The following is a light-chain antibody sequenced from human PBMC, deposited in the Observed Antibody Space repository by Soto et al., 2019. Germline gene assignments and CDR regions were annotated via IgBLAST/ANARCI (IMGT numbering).Light chain of an antibody. Sequence: EVVMTQSPLSLPVTLGQPASISCRSSQSLIHSDGDTYLNWFQQRPGQSPRRLICKVSDRDSEVPDRFSGSGSGADFTLKISRGEAEDVGIYYCMQGTHWPWTFGQGTEVEIK. V-gene: IGKV2-30*02. J-gene: IGKJ1*01. CDR3: MQGTHWPWT. CDR1: QSLIHSDGDTY. CDR2: KVS.